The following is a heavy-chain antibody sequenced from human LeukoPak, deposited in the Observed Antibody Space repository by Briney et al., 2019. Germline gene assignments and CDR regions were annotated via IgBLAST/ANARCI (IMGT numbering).Heavy chain of an antibody. V-gene: IGHV1-2*02. D-gene: IGHD6-19*01. CDR1: GYTFTGYY. CDR2: INHNSGGT. J-gene: IGHJ4*02. CDR3: ARDRTRTGYSSGWYHDY. Sequence: ASVKVSCKASGYTFTGYYMHWVRQAPGQGLEWMGCINHNSGGTNYAQKFQGRVTMTRDTSISTAYMELSRLRSDDTAVYYCARDRTRTGYSSGWYHDYWGQGTLVTVSS.